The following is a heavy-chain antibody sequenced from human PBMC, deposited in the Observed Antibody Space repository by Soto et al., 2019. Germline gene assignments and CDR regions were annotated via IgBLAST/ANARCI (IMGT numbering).Heavy chain of an antibody. CDR1: GGTFSRHA. Sequence: QVHLVQSGAEVKNPGSAVKVSFRASGGTFSRHAINWVRQAPGQGLELMGWIIRMLNKVNYEVKLQGSVTITADESTTTVYMELSRLTSEDTAVYFCARDKGGSRGYSGYDDFESWRQGT. CDR2: IIRMLNKV. V-gene: IGHV1-69*01. J-gene: IGHJ4*02. D-gene: IGHD5-12*01. CDR3: ARDKGGSRGYSGYDDFES.